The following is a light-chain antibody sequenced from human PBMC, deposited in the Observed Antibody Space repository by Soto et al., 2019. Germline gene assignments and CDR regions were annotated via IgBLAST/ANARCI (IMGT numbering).Light chain of an antibody. CDR1: QSVSSY. CDR3: QQRSDLPRT. CDR2: DAS. J-gene: IGKJ5*01. Sequence: EIVLTQSPATLSLSPGERATLSCRASQSVSSYLAWYQQKPGQAPRLLIYDASNRATGIPARFSGSGSGTDFTLTISSLEPVDFAVYYCQQRSDLPRTFGQGTRLEIK. V-gene: IGKV3-11*01.